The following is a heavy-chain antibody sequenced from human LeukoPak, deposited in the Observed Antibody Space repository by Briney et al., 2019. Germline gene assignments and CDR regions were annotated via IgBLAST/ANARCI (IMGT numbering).Heavy chain of an antibody. Sequence: SETLSLTYIVSGDSISSGNYYWSWIRHHPGKGLEWIGYIYSSGSTFYNPSLLSRVTISADTSKNHFSLKLNSVTAADTAVYYCSRKNGSGRYYYGFDYWGQGALVTVSS. CDR3: SRKNGSGRYYYGFDY. CDR2: IYSSGST. J-gene: IGHJ4*02. CDR1: GDSISSGNYY. D-gene: IGHD3-10*01. V-gene: IGHV4-31*03.